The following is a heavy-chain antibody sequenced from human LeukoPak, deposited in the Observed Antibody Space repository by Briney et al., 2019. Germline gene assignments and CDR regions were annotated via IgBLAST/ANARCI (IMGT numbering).Heavy chain of an antibody. CDR3: ARDPYSGGYGDYYYYYMDL. D-gene: IGHD1-26*01. J-gene: IGHJ6*03. CDR1: GFTFSTYN. V-gene: IGHV3-21*01. Sequence: GGSLILSCAASGFTFSTYNMNWVRQAPGKGLEWVSSITSSSSYIYYADSVKGRFTISRDNAKNSLYLQMNSLRAEDTAVYYCARDPYSGGYGDYYYYYMDLWGQGTTVTISS. CDR2: ITSSSSYI.